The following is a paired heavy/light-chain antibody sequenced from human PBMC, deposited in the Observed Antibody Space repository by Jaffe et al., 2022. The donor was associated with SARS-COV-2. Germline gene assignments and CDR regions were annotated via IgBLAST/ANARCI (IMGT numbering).Light chain of an antibody. CDR3: QQYNNWPPYT. Sequence: IVMTQSPATLSVSPGERATLSCRASQSVSSNLAWYQRKPGQAPRLLIYGASTRATGIPARFSGSGSGTEFTLTISSLQSEDFAVYYCQQYNNWPPYTFGQGTKLEIK. CDR1: QSVSSN. J-gene: IGKJ2*01. V-gene: IGKV3D-15*01. CDR2: GAS.
Heavy chain of an antibody. Sequence: EVQLVESGGGLVQPGGSLRLSCAASGFTFSSYSMNWVRQAPGKGLEWVSYIGSSGDRTIYYADSSRGRFTISRDNARDSLYLQMNSLGAEDTAVYYCAKGQGYCSGGRCYNWFDSWGQGTLVTVSS. D-gene: IGHD2-15*01. J-gene: IGHJ5*01. V-gene: IGHV3-48*01. CDR1: GFTFSSYS. CDR2: IGSSGDRTI. CDR3: AKGQGYCSGGRCYNWFDS.